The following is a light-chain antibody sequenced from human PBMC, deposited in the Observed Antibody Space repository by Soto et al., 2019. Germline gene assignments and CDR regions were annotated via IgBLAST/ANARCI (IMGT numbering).Light chain of an antibody. CDR1: QSVSSNY. CDR3: QQYGSSPGT. Sequence: EIVLTQSPGTLSLSPGERVTLSCRASQSVSSNYLAWYQQKPGQAPRLLIYGASSRATGIPDRFSGGGSGTDFTLTISRLEPEDFAVFYCQQYGSSPGTVGQGTKVDSK. CDR2: GAS. J-gene: IGKJ1*01. V-gene: IGKV3-20*01.